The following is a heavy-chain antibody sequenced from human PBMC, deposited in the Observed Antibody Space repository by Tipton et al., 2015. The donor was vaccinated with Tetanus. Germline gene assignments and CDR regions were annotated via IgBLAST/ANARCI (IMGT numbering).Heavy chain of an antibody. CDR1: GFTFSDSA. J-gene: IGHJ1*01. CDR2: ISASGGDT. CDR3: ANWYSGTYYVHH. D-gene: IGHD1-26*01. V-gene: IGHV3-23*01. Sequence: SLRLSCAASGFTFSDSAMNWVRRAPGQGLEYVSAISASGGDTYYADSVKGRFTISRDNSKNTQYLQMNSLRAEDTGLYYCANWYSGTYYVHHWGQGTLVTVSS.